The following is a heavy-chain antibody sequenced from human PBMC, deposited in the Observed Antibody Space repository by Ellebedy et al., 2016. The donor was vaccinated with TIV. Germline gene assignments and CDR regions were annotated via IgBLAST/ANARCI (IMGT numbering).Heavy chain of an antibody. V-gene: IGHV4-59*01. Sequence: MPSETLSLTCTVSGGSISSYYWRWIRQPPAKGMERNGYIDYSGSTNYNPSLNSRVTISVDTSKNQFPLKLSSVTAADTAVYYCARLYCSSTSCAKEIPAPYFDYWGQGTLVTVSS. J-gene: IGHJ4*02. CDR1: GGSISSYY. CDR2: IDYSGST. D-gene: IGHD2-2*01. CDR3: ARLYCSSTSCAKEIPAPYFDY.